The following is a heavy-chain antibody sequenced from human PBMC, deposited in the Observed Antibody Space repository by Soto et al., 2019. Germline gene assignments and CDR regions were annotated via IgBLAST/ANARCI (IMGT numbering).Heavy chain of an antibody. CDR1: GGSFIGYY. J-gene: IGHJ4*02. V-gene: IGHV4-34*01. Sequence: LSLTCAVYGGSFIGYYWSGIRQPPGKGLEWIGEINHSGSTNYNPSLKSRVTISVDTSKNQFSLKLSSVTAADTAVYYCARASLPFGDRPLDYWGQGTLVTVSS. CDR3: ARASLPFGDRPLDY. D-gene: IGHD2-21*02. CDR2: INHSGST.